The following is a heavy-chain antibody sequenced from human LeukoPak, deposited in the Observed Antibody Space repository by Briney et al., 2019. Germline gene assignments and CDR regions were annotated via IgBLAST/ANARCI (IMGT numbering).Heavy chain of an antibody. CDR1: GGSITSSSYY. V-gene: IGHV4-39*01. Sequence: PSETLSLTCSVPGGSITSSSYYWGWIRQSPEKGLEWIGSIYYTGGTHYSPSLKSRVTISVDTSKNQFSLKLSSVTAADTAVYYCARHGGTRITLVEVFYFDYWGQGTLVTVSS. CDR3: ARHGGTRITLVEVFYFDY. J-gene: IGHJ4*02. CDR2: IYYTGGT. D-gene: IGHD4-11*01.